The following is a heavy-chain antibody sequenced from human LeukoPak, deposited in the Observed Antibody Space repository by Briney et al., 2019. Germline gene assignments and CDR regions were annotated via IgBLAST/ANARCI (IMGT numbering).Heavy chain of an antibody. J-gene: IGHJ4*02. CDR1: GGSISSYY. V-gene: IGHV4-59*12. CDR3: ARGHPGLPSARRLFDLNLRAFDY. D-gene: IGHD2-15*01. Sequence: PSETLSLTCTVSGGSISSYYWSWIRQPPGKGLEWMGYIDYGGSTNYNPSLKSRVTISVDTSKNQFSPKLSSVTAADTAVYYCARGHPGLPSARRLFDLNLRAFDYWGQGTLVTVSS. CDR2: IDYGGST.